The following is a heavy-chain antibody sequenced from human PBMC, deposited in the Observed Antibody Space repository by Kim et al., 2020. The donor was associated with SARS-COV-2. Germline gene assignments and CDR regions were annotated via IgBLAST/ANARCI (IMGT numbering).Heavy chain of an antibody. CDR2: VPTGSRYI. CDR1: GFTFSTYN. CDR3: ARRIVTTIGEEVYYFDS. J-gene: IGHJ4*02. V-gene: IGHV3-21*01. Sequence: GGSLRLSCAASGFTFSTYNMIWVRQAPGKGLEWVSSVPTGSRYIYYADSVKGRFTISRDNAKKTLYLQMDSLRAEDTAVYYCARRIVTTIGEEVYYFDSWGQGTLVTVSS. D-gene: IGHD5-12*01.